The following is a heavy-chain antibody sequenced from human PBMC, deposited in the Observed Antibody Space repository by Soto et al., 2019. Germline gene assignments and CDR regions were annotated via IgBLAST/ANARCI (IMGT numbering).Heavy chain of an antibody. CDR2: FDPEDGET. D-gene: IGHD3-22*01. CDR3: ATDRIGYYDSSGFGY. CDR1: GYTLTELS. J-gene: IGHJ4*02. Sequence: GAPVKVSCKVSGYTLTELSMYWARQAPGKGLEWMGGFDPEDGETIYAQKFQGRVTMTEDTSTDTAYMELSSLRSEDTAVYYCATDRIGYYDSSGFGYWGQGTLVTVPQ. V-gene: IGHV1-24*01.